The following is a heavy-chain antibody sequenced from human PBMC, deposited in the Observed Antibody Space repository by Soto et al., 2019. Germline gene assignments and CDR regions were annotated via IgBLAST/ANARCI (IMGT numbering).Heavy chain of an antibody. D-gene: IGHD6-19*01. CDR1: GFIFSSYD. Sequence: GGSLRLSCAASGFIFSSYDMHWVRQPTGKGLEWVSLIGRSGDTHYPDSVKDRFTSSRENGKNSLYLQMNSLRAEDTAIYYCARDSSGWGLDLWGQGTLVTVSS. V-gene: IGHV3-13*01. J-gene: IGHJ5*02. CDR2: IGRSGDT. CDR3: ARDSSGWGLDL.